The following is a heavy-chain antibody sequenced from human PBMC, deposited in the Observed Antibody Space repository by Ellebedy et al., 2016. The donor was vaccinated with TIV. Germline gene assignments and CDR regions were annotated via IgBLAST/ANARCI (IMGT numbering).Heavy chain of an antibody. CDR3: ARDPGGGGAYNDNWFDP. D-gene: IGHD3-16*01. V-gene: IGHV3-66*01. CDR2: IYGNGST. CDR1: GFTVSTYF. Sequence: GESLKISCAASGFTVSTYFMRWVRQAPGQGLEWVSVIYGNGSTNYTDSVEGRFTISRDSSKNTVYLQMNSLRGEDTAVYYCARDPGGGGAYNDNWFDPWGQGTLVTVSS. J-gene: IGHJ5*02.